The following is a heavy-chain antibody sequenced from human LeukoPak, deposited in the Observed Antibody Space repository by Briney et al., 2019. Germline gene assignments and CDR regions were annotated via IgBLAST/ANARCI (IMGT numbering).Heavy chain of an antibody. D-gene: IGHD5-18*01. V-gene: IGHV3-9*01. CDR3: AKALYSYGPFDY. J-gene: IGHJ4*02. CDR1: GFTFDDYA. Sequence: PGGSLRLSCAASGFTFDDYAMHWVRQAPGKGLEWVSGISWNSGSIGYADSVKGRFTISRDSAKNSLYLQMNSLRAEDTALYYCAKALYSYGPFDYWGQGTLVTVSS. CDR2: ISWNSGSI.